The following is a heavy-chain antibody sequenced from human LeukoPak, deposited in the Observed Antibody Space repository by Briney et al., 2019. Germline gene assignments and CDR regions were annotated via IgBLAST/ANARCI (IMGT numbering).Heavy chain of an antibody. D-gene: IGHD3-22*01. CDR2: ISWDGGST. CDR1: GFTFDAYT. V-gene: IGHV3-43*01. CDR3: AKFASSGYLGSDFDY. Sequence: GGSLRLSCAASGFTFDAYTMHWVRQAPGKVLESVSLISWDGGSTYYADSVKGRSTISRDNSKNSLYVQMNSLRTDDTALYYCAKFASSGYLGSDFDYWGQGTLVTVSS. J-gene: IGHJ4*02.